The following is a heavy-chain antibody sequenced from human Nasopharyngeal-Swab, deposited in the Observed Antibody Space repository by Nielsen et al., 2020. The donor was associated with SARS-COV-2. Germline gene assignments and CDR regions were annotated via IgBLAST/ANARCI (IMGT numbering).Heavy chain of an antibody. CDR3: ANAQYSSGLNLG. Sequence: GESLKISCAASGFTFKNYGMSWVRQAPGKGLEWVSHFGSDGVKTFYADSVKGRFTISRDNSKNTLYLQMNSLRAEDTAVYYCANAQYSSGLNLGGGQGTLVTVSS. V-gene: IGHV3-23*01. CDR1: GFTFKNYG. D-gene: IGHD6-19*01. CDR2: FGSDGVKT. J-gene: IGHJ4*02.